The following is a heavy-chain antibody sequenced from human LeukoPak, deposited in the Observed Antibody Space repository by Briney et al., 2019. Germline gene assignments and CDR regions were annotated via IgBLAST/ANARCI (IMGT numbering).Heavy chain of an antibody. Sequence: GGSLRLSCAASGFTFSNYAMSWVRQAPGKGLEWVSAISGSGGSTYYADSVKGRFTISRDNSKNTLYLQMNSLRAEDTAVYYCAKGFIAVAARSYFDYWGQGTLVTVSS. D-gene: IGHD6-19*01. CDR1: GFTFSNYA. V-gene: IGHV3-23*01. CDR3: AKGFIAVAARSYFDY. J-gene: IGHJ4*02. CDR2: ISGSGGST.